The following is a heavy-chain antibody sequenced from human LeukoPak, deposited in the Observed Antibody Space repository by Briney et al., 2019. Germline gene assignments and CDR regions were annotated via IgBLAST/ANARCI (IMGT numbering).Heavy chain of an antibody. J-gene: IGHJ3*02. CDR2: IYYSGST. D-gene: IGHD3-22*01. Sequence: SQTLSLICTVSGGSISSGGYYWSWIRQHPGKGLEWIGYIYYSGSTYYNPSLKSRVTISVDTSKNQFSLKLSSVTAADTAVYYCARARYYDSSGGAFDIWGQGTMVTVSS. V-gene: IGHV4-31*03. CDR1: GGSISSGGYY. CDR3: ARARYYDSSGGAFDI.